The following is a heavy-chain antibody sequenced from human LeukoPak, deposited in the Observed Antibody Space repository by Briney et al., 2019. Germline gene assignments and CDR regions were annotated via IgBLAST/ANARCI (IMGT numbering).Heavy chain of an antibody. CDR1: GYTFTGYY. V-gene: IGHV1-2*06. J-gene: IGHJ4*02. D-gene: IGHD3-22*01. Sequence: GASVKVSCKASGYTFTGYYMHWVRQAPGQGLEWMGRINPNSGGTNYAQKFQGRVTMTRDTSISTAYMELSRLRSDDTAVYYCARDFGYYDSSGYWGQGTLATVSS. CDR2: INPNSGGT. CDR3: ARDFGYYDSSGY.